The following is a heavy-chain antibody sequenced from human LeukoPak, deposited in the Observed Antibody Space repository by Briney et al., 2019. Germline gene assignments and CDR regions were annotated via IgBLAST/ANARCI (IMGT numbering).Heavy chain of an antibody. CDR2: ISSSSSYI. Sequence: GGSLRLSCAASGFTFSSYSMNWVRQAPGKGLEWVSSISSSSSYIYYADSVKGRFTISRDNAKNSLYLQMNSLRAEDTAVYYCAKFQRYDFWSGYNNWFDPWGQGTLVTVSS. D-gene: IGHD3-3*01. J-gene: IGHJ5*02. V-gene: IGHV3-21*04. CDR1: GFTFSSYS. CDR3: AKFQRYDFWSGYNNWFDP.